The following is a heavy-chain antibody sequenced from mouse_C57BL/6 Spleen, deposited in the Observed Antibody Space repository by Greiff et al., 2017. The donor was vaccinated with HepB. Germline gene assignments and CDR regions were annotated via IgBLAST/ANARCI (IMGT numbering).Heavy chain of an antibody. Sequence: QVQLQQSGPELVKPGASVKISCKASGYAFSSSWMNWVKQRPGKGLEWIGRIYPGDGDTNYNGKFKGKATLTADKSSSTAYMQRSSLTSEDSAVYFCARTAYYSNYNFDYWGQGTTLTVSS. CDR3: ARTAYYSNYNFDY. J-gene: IGHJ2*01. D-gene: IGHD2-5*01. V-gene: IGHV1-82*01. CDR2: IYPGDGDT. CDR1: GYAFSSSW.